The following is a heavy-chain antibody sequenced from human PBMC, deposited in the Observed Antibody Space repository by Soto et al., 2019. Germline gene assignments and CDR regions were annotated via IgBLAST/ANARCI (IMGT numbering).Heavy chain of an antibody. Sequence: SETLSLTCTVSGASINNYYWTWIRQPPGKGLEWIGYSYHGGTTDYNPSLKSRVTISADTSKNQFSLKLTSVTAADTAVYYCARVVGYYYGSVSYSSGIDYWGQGALVTVSS. V-gene: IGHV4-59*01. D-gene: IGHD3-10*01. J-gene: IGHJ4*02. CDR3: ARVVGYYYGSVSYSSGIDY. CDR1: GASINNYY. CDR2: SYHGGTT.